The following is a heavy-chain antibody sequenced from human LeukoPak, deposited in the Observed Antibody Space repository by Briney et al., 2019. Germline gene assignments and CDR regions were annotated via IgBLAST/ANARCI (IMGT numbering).Heavy chain of an antibody. D-gene: IGHD2-21*01. CDR1: GGSIGSYY. Sequence: SETLSLTCTVSGGSIGSYYWSWIRQLPGKGLEWIGYIYYSGSTNYNPSLKSRVTISVDTSKNQFSLKLSSVTAADTAVYYCARGFCADEICQVFTYWGQGTLVTVSS. V-gene: IGHV4-59*01. CDR3: ARGFCADEICQVFTY. J-gene: IGHJ4*02. CDR2: IYYSGST.